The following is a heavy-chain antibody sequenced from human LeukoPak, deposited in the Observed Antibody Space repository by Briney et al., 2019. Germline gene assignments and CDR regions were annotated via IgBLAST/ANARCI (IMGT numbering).Heavy chain of an antibody. V-gene: IGHV4-34*01. D-gene: IGHD5-18*01. CDR1: GGSFSGYY. Sequence: SETLSLTCAVYGGSFSGYYWSWIRQPPGKGLEWIGEINHSGSTNYNPSLKSRVTISVDTSKNQFSLKLSSVTAADTAAYYCARRGVQLWLRGWFDPWGQGTLVTVSS. CDR3: ARRGVQLWLRGWFDP. CDR2: INHSGST. J-gene: IGHJ5*02.